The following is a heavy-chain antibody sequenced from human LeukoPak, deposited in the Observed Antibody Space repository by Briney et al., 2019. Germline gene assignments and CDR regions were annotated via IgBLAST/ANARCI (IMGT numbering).Heavy chain of an antibody. J-gene: IGHJ4*02. CDR2: IYASGST. Sequence: SETLSLTCTVSGGSTSRNYWTWIRQPAGKGLEWIGHIYASGSTNYNPSLKSRVTMSVDTSKNQFSLNLTSVTAADTAVYYCARDRLATTATKYWGQGALVTVSS. V-gene: IGHV4-4*07. CDR1: GGSTSRNY. D-gene: IGHD6-13*01. CDR3: ARDRLATTATKY.